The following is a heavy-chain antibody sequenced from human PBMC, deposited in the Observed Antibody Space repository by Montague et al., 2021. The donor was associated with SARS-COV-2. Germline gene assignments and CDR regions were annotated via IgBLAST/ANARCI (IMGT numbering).Heavy chain of an antibody. CDR3: ARFLRRVVPAATGHWEKNYSYYDMAV. CDR2: IKHSGST. J-gene: IGHJ6*02. D-gene: IGHD2-2*01. CDR1: GGSFSAYY. Sequence: SETLSLTCAVYGGSFSAYYWRWIRQPPGKGLAWIGEIKHSGSTNXNPSLTSRVIISVDTSKNQCSLKLSSVTAADTAVYYCARFLRRVVPAATGHWEKNYSYYDMAVWGPGTPITVSS. V-gene: IGHV4-34*01.